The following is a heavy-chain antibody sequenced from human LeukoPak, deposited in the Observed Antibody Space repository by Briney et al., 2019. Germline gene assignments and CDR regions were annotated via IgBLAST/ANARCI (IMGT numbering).Heavy chain of an antibody. D-gene: IGHD2-2*01. CDR2: INPNSGGT. J-gene: IGHJ5*02. CDR3: ARDGCSSTSCYP. V-gene: IGHV1-2*02. Sequence: ASVKVSCKASGYTFTGYYIHWVRQAPGQGLEWMGWINPNSGGTYYAQKFQGRVTMTRDTSISTAYMELSRLRSDDTAVYYCARDGCSSTSCYPWGQGTLVTVSS. CDR1: GYTFTGYY.